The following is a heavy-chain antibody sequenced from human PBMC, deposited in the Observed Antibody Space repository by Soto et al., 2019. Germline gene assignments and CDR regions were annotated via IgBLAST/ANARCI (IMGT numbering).Heavy chain of an antibody. Sequence: GGSLRLSCAASGFTFSDYYMSWIRQAPGKGLEWVSYISSRSSYTNYADPLKGRFTVSRDNAKNSLYLQMNSLRAEDTAVYYCATLGYCSAGSCKKPFDYWGQGTLVTVSS. V-gene: IGHV3-11*06. J-gene: IGHJ4*02. CDR2: ISSRSSYT. CDR1: GFTFSDYY. CDR3: ATLGYCSAGSCKKPFDY. D-gene: IGHD2-15*01.